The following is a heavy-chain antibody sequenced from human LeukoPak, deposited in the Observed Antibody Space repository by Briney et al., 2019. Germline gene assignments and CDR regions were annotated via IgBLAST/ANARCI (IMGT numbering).Heavy chain of an antibody. CDR2: IYTTGST. V-gene: IGHV4-4*07. CDR3: ARHGSYYYMDV. J-gene: IGHJ6*03. D-gene: IGHD3-10*01. CDR1: GGSISSYY. Sequence: ASETLSLTCTVSGGSISSYYWSWIRQPAGKGLEWIGRIYTTGSTNYNPSLKSRIIVSVDTSKNQFSLKLSSVTAADTAVYYCARHGSYYYMDVWGKGTTVTVSS.